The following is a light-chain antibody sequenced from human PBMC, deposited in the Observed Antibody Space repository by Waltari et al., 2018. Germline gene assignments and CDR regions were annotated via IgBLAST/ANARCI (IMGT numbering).Light chain of an antibody. J-gene: IGKJ1*01. V-gene: IGKV4-1*01. CDR1: QSVLYSSNNKNY. Sequence: DIVMTQSPDSLAVSLGERATINCKSSQSVLYSSNNKNYLAWYQQKPGQPPKLLIYWASTREAGVPDRFSGGGSVTDVPLTISSLQAEDVAVYYCQQYYRTTGGTFGQGTKVEIK. CDR3: QQYYRTTGGT. CDR2: WAS.